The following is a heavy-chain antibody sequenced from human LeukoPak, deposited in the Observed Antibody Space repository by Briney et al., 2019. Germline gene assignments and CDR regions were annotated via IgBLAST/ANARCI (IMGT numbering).Heavy chain of an antibody. V-gene: IGHV4-34*01. Sequence: PSETLSLTCAVYGGSFSGYYWSWIRQPPGKGLEWIGEINHSGSTSYNPSLESRVTISVDTSKNQFSLKLSSVTAADTAVYYCASRYYYDSSALYYFDYWGQGTLVTVSS. CDR3: ASRYYYDSSALYYFDY. CDR1: GGSFSGYY. CDR2: INHSGST. J-gene: IGHJ4*02. D-gene: IGHD3-22*01.